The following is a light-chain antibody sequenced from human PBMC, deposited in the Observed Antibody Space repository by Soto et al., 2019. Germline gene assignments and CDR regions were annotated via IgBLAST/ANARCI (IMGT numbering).Light chain of an antibody. CDR3: QQRTDSEIT. CDR1: QSVSRY. Sequence: EIVLTQSPATLSLSPGERATLSCRASQSVSRYLAWYQQKPGQAPRLLIYDASNRATGIPARFSASGSGTDFTLTISSLEPEDFAVYYCQQRTDSEITFGPGTKVDIK. V-gene: IGKV3-11*01. CDR2: DAS. J-gene: IGKJ3*01.